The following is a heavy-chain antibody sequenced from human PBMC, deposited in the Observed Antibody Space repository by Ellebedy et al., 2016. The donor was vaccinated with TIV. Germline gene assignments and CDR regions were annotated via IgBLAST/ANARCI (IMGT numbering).Heavy chain of an antibody. CDR1: GGSISSYY. CDR3: ATQSYYGFWSGYYRGDNDAFDI. D-gene: IGHD3-3*01. J-gene: IGHJ3*02. Sequence: MPSETLSLTCTVSGGSISSYYWSWIRQPPGKGLEWIGNIYYSGNTNYNPSLKIRVTISVDTSKNQFSLKLSSVTAADTAVYYCATQSYYGFWSGYYRGDNDAFDIWGQGTMVTVSS. CDR2: IYYSGNT. V-gene: IGHV4-59*08.